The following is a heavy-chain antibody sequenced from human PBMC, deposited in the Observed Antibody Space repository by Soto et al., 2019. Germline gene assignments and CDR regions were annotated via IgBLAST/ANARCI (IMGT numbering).Heavy chain of an antibody. CDR2: ISAYSGNT. J-gene: IGHJ5*02. Sequence: QVQLVQSGAEVKKPGASVKVSCKASGYTFTSYGISWVRQAPGQGLEWMGWISAYSGNTNYAQKLQGRVTMTTDTSRGGAYMEVRSLRYDDAVLDYCARDPREYGDFWVHWFYPCGQGTLVAVAS. V-gene: IGHV1-18*01. CDR1: GYTFTSYG. CDR3: ARDPREYGDFWVHWFYP. D-gene: IGHD4-17*01.